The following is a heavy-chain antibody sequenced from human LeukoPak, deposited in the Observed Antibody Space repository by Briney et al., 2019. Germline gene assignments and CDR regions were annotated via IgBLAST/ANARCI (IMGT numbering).Heavy chain of an antibody. J-gene: IGHJ2*01. CDR2: IYYSGST. Sequence: SETLSLTCTVTGGPISSSSYYWGWIRQPPGKGLEWIGSIYYSGSTYYNPSLKSRVTISVDTSKNQCSLKLSSVTAADTAVYYCASPPERAAAGTRAYWYFDLWGRGTLVTVSS. D-gene: IGHD6-13*01. CDR3: ASPPERAAAGTRAYWYFDL. CDR1: GGPISSSSYY. V-gene: IGHV4-39*01.